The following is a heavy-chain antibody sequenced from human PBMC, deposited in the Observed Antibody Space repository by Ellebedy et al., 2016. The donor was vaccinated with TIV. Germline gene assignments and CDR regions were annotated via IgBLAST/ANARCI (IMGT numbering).Heavy chain of an antibody. CDR1: GVSISDYF. J-gene: IGHJ4*02. V-gene: IGHV4-59*08. CDR2: MSAGGTI. CDR3: ARHADHGWYALDY. Sequence: MPSDTLSLTCPVSGVSISDYFWSWVRQPPVKGLEWISYMSAGGTISYNPSLKGRVTISLDMSKNHCYLKVDSVTAADTAMYYCARHADHGWYALDYWGQGTLVTVSS. D-gene: IGHD6-19*01.